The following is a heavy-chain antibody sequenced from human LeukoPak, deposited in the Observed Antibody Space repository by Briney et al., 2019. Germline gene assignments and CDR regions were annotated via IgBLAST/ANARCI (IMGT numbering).Heavy chain of an antibody. D-gene: IGHD4-17*01. Sequence: GRSLRLSCAASGFTFSRYGMHWVRQAPGKGLEWVAVISYDGSNKSYAGSVKGRFTISRDNSKNTLYLQMNSLRAEDTAVYYCARDHGWAFDIWGQGTMVTVSS. CDR3: ARDHGWAFDI. CDR2: ISYDGSNK. CDR1: GFTFSRYG. J-gene: IGHJ3*02. V-gene: IGHV3-30*03.